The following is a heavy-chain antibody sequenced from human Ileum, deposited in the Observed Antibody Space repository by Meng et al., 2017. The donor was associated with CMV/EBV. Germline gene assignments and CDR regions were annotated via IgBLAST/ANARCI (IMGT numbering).Heavy chain of an antibody. J-gene: IGHJ5*02. Sequence: SETLSLTCTVSGGSISSYYWSWIRQPPGKGLEWIGYIYYSGSTNYNPSLKSRVTISVDTSKNQFSLKLSSVTAADTAVYYCATYRPRTWFDPWGQGALVTVSS. D-gene: IGHD5-12*01. CDR1: GGSISSYY. CDR2: IYYSGST. CDR3: ATYRPRTWFDP. V-gene: IGHV4-59*01.